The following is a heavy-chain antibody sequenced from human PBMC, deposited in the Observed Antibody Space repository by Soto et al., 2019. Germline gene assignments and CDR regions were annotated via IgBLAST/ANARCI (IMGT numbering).Heavy chain of an antibody. CDR2: ISYRVDT. V-gene: IGHV4-30-4*01. J-gene: IGHJ4*02. CDR3: ARVAGVAYCGGDCYHFDY. D-gene: IGHD2-21*02. CDR1: GDSFSSDDYY. Sequence: QVQLQESGPGLVKPSQTLSLTCTVSGDSFSSDDYYWSWIRQPPGKGLEWIGYISYRVDTYYSPSLKNRVTMSIYTSKNQFSLNVSSVTAADTAVYYCARVAGVAYCGGDCYHFDYWGQGTLVTVSS.